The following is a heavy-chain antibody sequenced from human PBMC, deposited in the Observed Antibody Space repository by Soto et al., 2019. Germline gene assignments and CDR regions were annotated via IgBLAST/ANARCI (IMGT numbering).Heavy chain of an antibody. CDR2: IWYDGSNK. D-gene: IGHD3-10*01. J-gene: IGHJ6*02. V-gene: IGHV3-33*01. CDR3: AGVWVRGGLLVDYYGMDV. CDR1: GFTFSSYG. Sequence: SGFTFSSYGMHWVRQAPGKGLEWVAVIWYDGSNKYYADSVKGRFTISRDNSKNTLYLQMNSLRAEDTAVCYCAGVWVRGGLLVDYYGMDVWGQGTTVTVSS.